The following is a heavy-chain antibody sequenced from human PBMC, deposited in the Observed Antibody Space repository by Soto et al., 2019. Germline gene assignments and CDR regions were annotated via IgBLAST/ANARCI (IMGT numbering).Heavy chain of an antibody. CDR3: ARDAVRFLEWLLLYGYYYGMDV. CDR2: ISYVGSHK. CDR1: GFTFSSYA. V-gene: IGHV3-30-3*01. J-gene: IGHJ6*02. D-gene: IGHD3-3*01. Sequence: PGGSMRLSCAASGFTFSSYAMHWVRQAPGKGLEWVAVISYVGSHKYYADSVKGRFTISRDNSKNTLYLQMNSLRAEDTAVYYCARDAVRFLEWLLLYGYYYGMDVWGQGTTVTVSS.